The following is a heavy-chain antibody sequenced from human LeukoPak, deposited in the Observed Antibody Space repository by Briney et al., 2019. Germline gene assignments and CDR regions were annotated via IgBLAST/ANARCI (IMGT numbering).Heavy chain of an antibody. D-gene: IGHD2-21*01. CDR1: GGSISSGGYR. J-gene: IGHJ1*01. Sequence: PSETLSLTCAVSGGSISSGGYRWTWIRQYPGKGLEWIGYINYSGSTYYNPSLKSRVIISVDTSKNQFSLNLNSVTAADTAVYYCAREMDAHPRIVVWGQGTLVTVSS. CDR3: AREMDAHPRIVV. CDR2: INYSGST. V-gene: IGHV4-31*11.